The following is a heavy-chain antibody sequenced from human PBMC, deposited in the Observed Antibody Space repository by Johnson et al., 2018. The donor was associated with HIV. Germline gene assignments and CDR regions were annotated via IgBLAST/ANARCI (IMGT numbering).Heavy chain of an antibody. J-gene: IGHJ3*02. V-gene: IGHV3-30*04. CDR3: ARVRAGRENAFDI. Sequence: QVQLVEFGGGVVQPGTSLRLSCAASGFTFRNYAMHWVRQAPGKGLEWVAVISYDGSNKYYADSVKGRFTISRDNSKNTLSLQMNSPRVDDTAIYYCARVRAGRENAFDIWGQGTMVTVSS. D-gene: IGHD1-26*01. CDR2: ISYDGSNK. CDR1: GFTFRNYA.